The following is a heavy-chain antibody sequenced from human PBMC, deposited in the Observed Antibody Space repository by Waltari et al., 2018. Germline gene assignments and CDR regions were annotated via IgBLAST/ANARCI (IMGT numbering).Heavy chain of an antibody. CDR2: SSGSGGST. V-gene: IGHV3-23*04. Sequence: EVQLVESGGGLVQPGGSLRLSCAASGFTFSSYAMSWVRQAQGKGLEWVSASSGSGGSTYNEDSVKGRFTISRDNSKNTLYLQMTSLRAEDTAVYYCAKGRAVYNFDYWGQGTLVTVSS. CDR3: AKGRAVYNFDY. CDR1: GFTFSSYA. J-gene: IGHJ4*02. D-gene: IGHD1-20*01.